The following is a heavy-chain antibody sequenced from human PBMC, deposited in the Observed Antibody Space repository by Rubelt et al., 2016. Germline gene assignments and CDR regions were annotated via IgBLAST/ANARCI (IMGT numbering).Heavy chain of an antibody. CDR1: GYSFTSYW. J-gene: IGHJ4*02. Sequence: EVQLVQSGAEVKKPGESLKISCKGSGYSFTSYWIGWVRQMPGKGLEWMGIIYPGDSDTRYSPSFQGQGTRDADKSIITAYLQWSSLKAADAAMDYCVRGGPSPVIDYWGQGTLVTVSS. D-gene: IGHD1-14*01. V-gene: IGHV5-51*01. CDR2: IYPGDSDT. CDR3: VRGGPSPVIDY.